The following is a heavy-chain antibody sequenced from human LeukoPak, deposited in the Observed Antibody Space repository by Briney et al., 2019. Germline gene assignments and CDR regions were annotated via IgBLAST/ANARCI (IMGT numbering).Heavy chain of an antibody. D-gene: IGHD5-12*01. CDR2: ISSSRGTI. V-gene: IGHV3-48*01. J-gene: IGHJ4*02. Sequence: SCKVSGYTLTELSMNWVRQAPGKGLEWVSYISSSRGTIYYADSVKGRFTISRDNAKNSLYLQMNSLRAEDTAVYYCARDAGYSGYVIDYWGQGTLVTVCS. CDR1: GYTLTELS. CDR3: ARDAGYSGYVIDY.